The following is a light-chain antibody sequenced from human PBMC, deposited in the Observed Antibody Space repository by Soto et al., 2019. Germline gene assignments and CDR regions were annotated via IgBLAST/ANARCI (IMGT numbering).Light chain of an antibody. Sequence: DIQMTQSPSTLSASVGDRVTITCRASQSISSWLAWYQQKPGKAPKLLIYDASSLESGVPSRSSGSGSGTEFTLTISSLQPDDFATYYCQQYNSYSSGTFGQGTKVEI. J-gene: IGKJ1*01. CDR3: QQYNSYSSGT. V-gene: IGKV1-5*01. CDR1: QSISSW. CDR2: DAS.